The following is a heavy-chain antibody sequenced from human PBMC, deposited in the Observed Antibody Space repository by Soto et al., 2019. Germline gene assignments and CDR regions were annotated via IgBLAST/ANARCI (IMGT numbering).Heavy chain of an antibody. Sequence: SETLSLTCTVSGGSISSGGYYWSWIRQHPGKGLEWIGYIYYSGSTYYNPSLKSRVTISVDTSKNQFSLKLSSVTAADTAGYYCARGQVVVPAAQSNWFDPWGQGTLVTVSS. D-gene: IGHD2-2*01. V-gene: IGHV4-31*03. CDR3: ARGQVVVPAAQSNWFDP. CDR2: IYYSGST. J-gene: IGHJ5*02. CDR1: GGSISSGGYY.